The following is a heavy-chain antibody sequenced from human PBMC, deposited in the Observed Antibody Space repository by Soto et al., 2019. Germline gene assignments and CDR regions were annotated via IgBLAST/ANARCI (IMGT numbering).Heavy chain of an antibody. J-gene: IGHJ4*02. CDR3: AKHQGYCSTTTCSNFDY. Sequence: PGESLKISCNGSGFTFTSYWIAWVRQMPGKGLEWMGIIYPGDSDSSYSPSFQGQVTISADKSINTAYLHWSSLTASDTAIYYCAKHQGYCSTTTCSNFDYWGQGTLVTVSS. D-gene: IGHD2-2*01. V-gene: IGHV5-51*01. CDR2: IYPGDSDS. CDR1: GFTFTSYW.